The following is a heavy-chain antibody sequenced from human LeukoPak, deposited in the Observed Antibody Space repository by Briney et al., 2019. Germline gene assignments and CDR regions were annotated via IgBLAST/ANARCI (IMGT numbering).Heavy chain of an antibody. J-gene: IGHJ4*02. Sequence: GSLLLSCAASGFPFSSYGMHWVRPAPGKGLGGVAVISYDGSNKYYADSVKGRFTISRDNSKNTLYLQMNSLRAEDTAVYYCAKDSYWGQGTLVTVSS. CDR2: ISYDGSNK. CDR3: AKDSY. CDR1: GFPFSSYG. V-gene: IGHV3-30*18.